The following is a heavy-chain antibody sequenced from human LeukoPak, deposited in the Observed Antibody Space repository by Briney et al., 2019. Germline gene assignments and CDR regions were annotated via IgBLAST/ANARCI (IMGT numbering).Heavy chain of an antibody. J-gene: IGHJ4*02. CDR3: AKLYSSSSFDY. Sequence: GGSLRLSCAASGFTFSSYAMSWVRQAPAKGLEWVAAISGSGGSTYYADSVKGRFTISRDNTKNTLYLQMNSLRAEATAVYYCAKLYSSSSFDYWGQGTLVTVSS. CDR1: GFTFSSYA. V-gene: IGHV3-23*01. CDR2: ISGSGGST. D-gene: IGHD6-6*01.